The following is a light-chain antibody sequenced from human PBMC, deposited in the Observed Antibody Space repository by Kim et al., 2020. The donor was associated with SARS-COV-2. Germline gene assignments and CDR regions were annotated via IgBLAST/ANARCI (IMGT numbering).Light chain of an antibody. CDR1: QGITSW. J-gene: IGKJ1*01. CDR2: KAS. Sequence: STLSASVGDRVTITCRASQGITSWLAWYQQKPGKAPNLLIYKASTLESGVPSRFSGSASGTEFTLTISSLQPDDFATYYCQQYNTFGQGTKVDIK. V-gene: IGKV1-5*03. CDR3: QQYNT.